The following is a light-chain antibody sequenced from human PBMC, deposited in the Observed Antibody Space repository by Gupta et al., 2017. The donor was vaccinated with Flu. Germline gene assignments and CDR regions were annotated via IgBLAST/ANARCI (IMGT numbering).Light chain of an antibody. CDR2: GAS. CDR1: QSVSHN. CDR3: QQYHERPWT. V-gene: IGKV3-15*01. J-gene: IGKJ1*01. Sequence: EIVMTQAPDTLSLSPGEGVTLPCRASQSVSHNLAWYQQRPGQAPRLVLYGASMRATDIADRFSGGGSGTEFSLKISSLQSEDFATYYCQQYHERPWTFGQGTRVEI.